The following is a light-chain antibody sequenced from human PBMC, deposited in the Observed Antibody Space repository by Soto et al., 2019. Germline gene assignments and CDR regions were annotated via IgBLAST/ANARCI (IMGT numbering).Light chain of an antibody. CDR2: DAS. V-gene: IGKV3-11*01. J-gene: IGKJ1*01. CDR1: QSVSSY. CDR3: QQRSNWPWT. Sequence: EIVVTQSPATLSLSPWERATLSCWASQSVSSYLAWYQHKPGQAPRPLIYDASNRATGIPARFSGSGSGTDFTLTISSLEPEDFAGYYCQQRSNWPWTFGQGTKVDI.